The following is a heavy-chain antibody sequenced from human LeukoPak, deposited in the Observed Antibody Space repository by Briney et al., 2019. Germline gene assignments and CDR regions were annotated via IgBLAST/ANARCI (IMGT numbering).Heavy chain of an antibody. CDR3: AKAGVRWD. CDR1: GFTFDDYA. D-gene: IGHD3-10*01. CDR2: ISWSSGSM. Sequence: PGRSLRLSCAASGFTFDDYAKHWVRQAPGKGLEWVSGISWSSGSMVYADSVKGRFTISRDNAKNSLYLQMNSLRAEDTALYYCAKAGVRWDWGQGTLVTVSS. V-gene: IGHV3-9*01. J-gene: IGHJ4*02.